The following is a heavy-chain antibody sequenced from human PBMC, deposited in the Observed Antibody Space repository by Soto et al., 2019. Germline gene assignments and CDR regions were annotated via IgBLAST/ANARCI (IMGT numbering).Heavy chain of an antibody. CDR3: ARERLRITIFGVVIEGMDV. D-gene: IGHD3-3*01. CDR1: GGSISSGGYY. J-gene: IGHJ6*02. Sequence: SETLSLTCTVSGGSISSGGYYWSWISHNPGKGLEWIGSIYYSGSTYYNPSLKSRVTLSVYTSKNQFSLKLSSVTAADTAVYYCARERLRITIFGVVIEGMDVWGQGTTVTVS. V-gene: IGHV4-31*03. CDR2: IYYSGST.